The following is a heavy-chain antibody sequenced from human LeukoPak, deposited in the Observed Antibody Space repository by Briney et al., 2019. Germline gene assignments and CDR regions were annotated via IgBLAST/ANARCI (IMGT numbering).Heavy chain of an antibody. D-gene: IGHD3-22*01. J-gene: IGHJ5*02. V-gene: IGHV3-30*02. CDR3: ARNYYDSSDYYYLDP. CDR2: IRYDGSNK. Sequence: PRGSLRLSCAASGFTFSGYGMHWVRQAPAKGLEWVTFIRYDGSNKYYADSVKGRFTISRDNSKNTLYLQMNSLRAEDTAVYYCARNYYDSSDYYYLDPWGQGTLVTVSS. CDR1: GFTFSGYG.